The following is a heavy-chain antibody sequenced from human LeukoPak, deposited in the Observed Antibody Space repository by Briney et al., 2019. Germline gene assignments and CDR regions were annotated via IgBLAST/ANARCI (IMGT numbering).Heavy chain of an antibody. CDR1: GFTFSVYN. Sequence: PGGSLRLSCAGSGFTFSVYNMYWVRQSPGKGLECVASITSSSSYVFYADSVKGRFTISRDNAKKSVYLQMNTLRAEDTAVYYCARATDYGDSISSLYYYFDLWGRGTLVSVSS. CDR3: ARATDYGDSISSLYYYFDL. CDR2: ITSSSSYV. D-gene: IGHD4-17*01. V-gene: IGHV3-21*01. J-gene: IGHJ4*02.